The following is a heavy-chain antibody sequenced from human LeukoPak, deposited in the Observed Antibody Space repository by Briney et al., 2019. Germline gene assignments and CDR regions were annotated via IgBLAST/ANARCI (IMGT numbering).Heavy chain of an antibody. V-gene: IGHV3-11*01. J-gene: IGHJ6*02. D-gene: IGHD2/OR15-2a*01. CDR2: ISESGTTI. CDR1: GFTFSDHY. CDR3: ARDRQPSTYIGMDV. Sequence: PGGSLRFSCAASGFTFSDHYMSWVRQVPGKGLEWISYISESGTTIFYADSVRGRFTISRDNGRNSLSLQMNSLTAEDTATYYCARDRQPSTYIGMDVWGQGTTVTVSS.